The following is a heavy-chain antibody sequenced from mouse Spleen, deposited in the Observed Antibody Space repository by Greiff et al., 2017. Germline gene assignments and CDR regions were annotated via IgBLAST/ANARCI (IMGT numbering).Heavy chain of an antibody. CDR1: GYTFTDYE. CDR3: TREGAYDGFFDY. V-gene: IGHV1-15*01. Sequence: VQLQQSGAELVRPGASVTLSCKASGYTFTDYEMHWVKQTPVHGLEWIGAIDPETGGTAYNQKFKGKAILTAGKSSSTAYMELRSLTSEDSAVYYCTREGAYDGFFDYWGQGTTLTVSS. D-gene: IGHD2-3*01. CDR2: IDPETGGT. J-gene: IGHJ2*01.